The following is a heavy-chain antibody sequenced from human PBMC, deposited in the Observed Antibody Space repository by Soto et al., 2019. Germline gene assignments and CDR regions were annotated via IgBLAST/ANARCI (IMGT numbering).Heavy chain of an antibody. J-gene: IGHJ4*02. Sequence: SETLSLTCTVSGGSISSYYWSWIRQPPGKGLEWIGYIYHSGSTYYNPSLKSRVTISVDRSKNQFSLKLSSVTAEDTAVYYCARGPFYSGSYYSFDYWGQGTLVTVSS. V-gene: IGHV4-59*12. CDR3: ARGPFYSGSYYSFDY. CDR1: GGSISSYY. D-gene: IGHD1-26*01. CDR2: IYHSGST.